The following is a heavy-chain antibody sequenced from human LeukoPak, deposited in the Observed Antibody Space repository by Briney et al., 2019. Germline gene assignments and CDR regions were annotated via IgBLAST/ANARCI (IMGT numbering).Heavy chain of an antibody. J-gene: IGHJ4*02. CDR1: GGSISSGTYY. CDR2: IYTSGST. CDR3: ARGLGIAVAGGNY. D-gene: IGHD6-19*01. V-gene: IGHV4-61*02. Sequence: SETLSLTCTVSGGSISSGTYYWSWVRQPAGKGLEWIGRIYTSGSTNYNPSLKNRVTISVDTSKNQFSLKLSSVTAADTAVYYCARGLGIAVAGGNYWGQGTLVTVSS.